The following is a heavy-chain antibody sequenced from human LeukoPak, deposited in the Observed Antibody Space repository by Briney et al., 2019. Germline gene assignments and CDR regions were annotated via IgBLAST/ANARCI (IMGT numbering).Heavy chain of an antibody. J-gene: IGHJ4*02. CDR3: TRDGSGKQWLVYYFYY. D-gene: IGHD6-19*01. Sequence: GGSLRLSCTASGFTFGDYAMSWVRQAPGKGLEWVGFIRSKAYGGTTEYAASVKGRFTISRDDSKSIAYLQMNSLKTEDTAVYYCTRDGSGKQWLVYYFYYWGQGTLVTVSS. CDR1: GFTFGDYA. CDR2: IRSKAYGGTT. V-gene: IGHV3-49*04.